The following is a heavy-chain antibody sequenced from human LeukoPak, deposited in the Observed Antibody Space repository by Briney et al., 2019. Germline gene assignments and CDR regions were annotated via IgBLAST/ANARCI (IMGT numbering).Heavy chain of an antibody. CDR1: GYSISSGYY. J-gene: IGHJ2*01. D-gene: IGHD2-15*01. CDR3: ARVVVAANWYFDL. Sequence: PSETLSLTCTVSGYSISSGYYWGWIRQPPGKGLEWIGSIYHSGSTYYNPSLKSRVTISVDTSKNQFSRKLSSVSAADTAVYYCARVVVAANWYFDLWGRGTLVTVSS. V-gene: IGHV4-38-2*02. CDR2: IYHSGST.